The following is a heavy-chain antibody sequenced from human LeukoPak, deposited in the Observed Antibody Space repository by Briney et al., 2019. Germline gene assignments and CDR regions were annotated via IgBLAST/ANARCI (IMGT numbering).Heavy chain of an antibody. Sequence: SVRGSCTASGGTFSSYAISWVRQTPGQELVWIGGIIPLFGTANYAQKFQGRVTITADESTSTAYMELSSLRSEDTAVYYCARGEGGDNHYFDYWGQGTLVTVSS. CDR3: ARGEGGDNHYFDY. V-gene: IGHV1-69*13. CDR2: IIPLFGTA. J-gene: IGHJ4*02. CDR1: GGTFSSYA. D-gene: IGHD2-21*01.